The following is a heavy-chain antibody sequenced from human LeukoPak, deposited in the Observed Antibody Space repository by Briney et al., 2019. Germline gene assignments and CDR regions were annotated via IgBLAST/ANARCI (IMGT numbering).Heavy chain of an antibody. CDR1: GASVSNSY. CDR3: AKVNILQWSPVAFRFDP. V-gene: IGHV4-4*07. J-gene: IGHJ5*02. Sequence: RSSETLTLTCSVSGASVSNSYWIWTRQPAGKGLEWIGRVYTLGGTSYNPSLKSRVTMSVDTSKNQLSLTLTSVTAADTGVYFCAKVNILQWSPVAFRFDPWGQGTLVTVSS. CDR2: VYTLGGT. D-gene: IGHD3-3*01.